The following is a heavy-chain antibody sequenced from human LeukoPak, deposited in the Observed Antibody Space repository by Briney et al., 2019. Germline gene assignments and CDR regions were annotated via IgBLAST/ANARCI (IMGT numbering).Heavy chain of an antibody. CDR3: AAELGY. J-gene: IGHJ4*02. CDR1: GFTFSSYD. V-gene: IGHV3-30*02. CDR2: IRYDGSNK. Sequence: GGSLRLSCVASGFTFSSYDMYCVRQAPGKGLEWVAFIRYDGSNKNYADSVKGRFTISRDNSKNTPYLQMNSLRAEDAAVYYCAAELGYWGQGTLVTVSS.